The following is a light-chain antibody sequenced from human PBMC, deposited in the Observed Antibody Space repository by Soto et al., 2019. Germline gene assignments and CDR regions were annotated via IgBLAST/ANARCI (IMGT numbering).Light chain of an antibody. CDR1: SSDVGNYNY. V-gene: IGLV2-11*01. CDR3: CSYAGSYTGV. Sequence: QSALTQPRSVSGSPGQSVTISCTGTSSDVGNYNYVSWYQQDPGKAPKLMIYDVSKRPSGVPDRFSGSKSGNTASLTISGLQAEDEADYYCCSYAGSYTGVFGGGTKLTVL. CDR2: DVS. J-gene: IGLJ3*02.